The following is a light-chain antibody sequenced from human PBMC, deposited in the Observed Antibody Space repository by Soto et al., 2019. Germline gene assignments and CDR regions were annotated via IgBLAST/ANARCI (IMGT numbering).Light chain of an antibody. CDR2: GAS. Sequence: EIVMPQTHTTLSVSPGERATLSCRTSQSVSSSYLAWYQQKPGQAPRLLIYGASSRATGIPARFSGSGSGTEFTLTISCLQSEDFAVYYCQQYNNWPRTFGQGTKVDIK. J-gene: IGKJ1*01. CDR3: QQYNNWPRT. CDR1: QSVSSSY. V-gene: IGKV3D-15*01.